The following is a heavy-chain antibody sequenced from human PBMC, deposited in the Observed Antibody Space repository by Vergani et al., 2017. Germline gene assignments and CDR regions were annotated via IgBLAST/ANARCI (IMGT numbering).Heavy chain of an antibody. CDR3: ARHGYDLSYYYMDV. CDR2: IYYSGST. D-gene: IGHD5-12*01. V-gene: IGHV4-59*08. J-gene: IGHJ6*03. Sequence: QVQLQESGPGLVKPSETLSLTCTVSGGSISSYYWSWFRQPPGKGLEWIGYIYYSGSTNYNPSLKSRVTISVDTSKNQFSLKLSSVTAADTAVYYCARHGYDLSYYYMDVWGKGTTVTVSS. CDR1: GGSISSYY.